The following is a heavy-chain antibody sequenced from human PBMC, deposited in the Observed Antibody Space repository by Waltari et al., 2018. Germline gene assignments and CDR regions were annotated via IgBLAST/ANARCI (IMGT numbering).Heavy chain of an antibody. CDR2: IYSGGST. D-gene: IGHD3-10*01. V-gene: IGHV3-23*03. CDR3: AKGYGSGSYYTY. Sequence: EVQLLESGGGLVQPGGSLRLSCAASGFTFSSYAMSWVRQAPGKGLEWVSVIYSGGSTYYADSVKGRFTISRDNSKNTLYLQMNSLRAEDMAVYYCAKGYGSGSYYTYWGQGTLVTVSS. J-gene: IGHJ4*02. CDR1: GFTFSSYA.